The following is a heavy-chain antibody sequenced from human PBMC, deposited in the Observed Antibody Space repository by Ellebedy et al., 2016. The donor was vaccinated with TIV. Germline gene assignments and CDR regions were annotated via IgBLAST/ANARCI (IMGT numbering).Heavy chain of an antibody. D-gene: IGHD5-12*01. CDR3: ARHRGGYSGYVGMDV. Sequence: PGGSLRLSCQGFGYDFSSYWIGWVRQMPGKGLECMGIIFPGDSDTRYCPSFRGQVTITVDSSITPAYLQWSSLQASDTATYYCARHRGGYSGYVGMDVWGQGTTVTVSS. J-gene: IGHJ6*02. CDR1: GYDFSSYW. V-gene: IGHV5-51*01. CDR2: IFPGDSDT.